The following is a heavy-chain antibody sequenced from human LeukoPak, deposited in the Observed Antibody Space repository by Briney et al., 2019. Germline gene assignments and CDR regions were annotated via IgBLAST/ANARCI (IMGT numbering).Heavy chain of an antibody. CDR1: GFTFSSYG. D-gene: IGHD3-22*01. CDR3: AKTNGYYSD. CDR2: ISGSGGTT. Sequence: GGSLRLSCAASGFTFSSYGMSWVRQAPGKGGEWGWGISGSGGTTYYADSVKGRFTISRDNSKNSLSLQVSSLRAEATAVYYCAKTNGYYSDWGQGTLVTVSS. V-gene: IGHV3-23*01. J-gene: IGHJ4*02.